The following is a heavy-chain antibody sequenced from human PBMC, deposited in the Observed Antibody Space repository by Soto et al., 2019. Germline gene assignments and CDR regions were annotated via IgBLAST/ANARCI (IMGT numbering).Heavy chain of an antibody. Sequence: VQLVESGGGLVKPGGSLRLSCAASGFTFSSYGMHWVRQAPGKGLEWVAVISYDGSNKYYADSVKGRFTISRDNSKNTLYLQMNSLRAEDTAVYYCARPKDGMDVWGQGTTVTVSS. V-gene: IGHV3-30*03. CDR3: ARPKDGMDV. CDR2: ISYDGSNK. J-gene: IGHJ6*02. CDR1: GFTFSSYG.